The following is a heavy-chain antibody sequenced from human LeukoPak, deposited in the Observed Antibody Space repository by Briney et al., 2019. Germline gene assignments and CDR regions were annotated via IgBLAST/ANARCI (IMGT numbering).Heavy chain of an antibody. CDR1: GYSISSGYY. J-gene: IGHJ6*03. CDR2: IYHSGST. D-gene: IGHD2-8*01. V-gene: IGHV4-38-2*02. Sequence: SETLSLTCTVSGYSISSGYYWGWIRQPPGKGLEWIGSIYHSGSTYYNPSLKSRVTISVDTSKNQFSLKLSSVTAADTAVYYCARGRPDCTNGVCYAHYYYYYYYMDVWGKGTTVTVSS. CDR3: ARGRPDCTNGVCYAHYYYYYYYMDV.